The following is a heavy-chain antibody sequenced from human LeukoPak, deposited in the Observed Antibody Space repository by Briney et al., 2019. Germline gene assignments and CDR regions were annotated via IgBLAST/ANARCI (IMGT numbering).Heavy chain of an antibody. D-gene: IGHD3-10*01. V-gene: IGHV1-24*01. J-gene: IGHJ4*02. Sequence: ASVKVSCKASGYTFTGYYMHWVRQAPGKGLEWMGGFDPEDGETIYAQKFQGRVTMTEDTSTDTAYMELSSLRSEDTAVYYCATDLDYGSGSYYNRDRARWGQGTLVTVSS. CDR3: ATDLDYGSGSYYNRDRAR. CDR2: FDPEDGET. CDR1: GYTFTGYY.